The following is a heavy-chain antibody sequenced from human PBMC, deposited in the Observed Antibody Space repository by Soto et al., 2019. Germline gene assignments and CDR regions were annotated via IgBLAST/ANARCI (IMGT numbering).Heavy chain of an antibody. D-gene: IGHD6-19*01. CDR1: GYTFTNYP. CDR2: INTYNLNT. J-gene: IGHJ4*02. CDR3: GRESSGSGWSFDF. V-gene: IGHV1-18*04. Sequence: QVQLVQSGAEVKKPGASVKVSCKASGYTFTNYPITWVRQAPGQGLEWMGWINTYNLNTIYAQKFQGRVTMTTDTSTSTSYLELGSLRSDDTAVYYCGRESSGSGWSFDFWGQGSLVTVSS.